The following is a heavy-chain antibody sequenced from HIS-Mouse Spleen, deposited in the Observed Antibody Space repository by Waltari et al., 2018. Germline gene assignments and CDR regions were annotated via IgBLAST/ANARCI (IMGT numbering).Heavy chain of an antibody. Sequence: QVQLVESGGGVVQPGRSLRLSCAASGFTFSRHSIAGVRQAPGKGLEWVAVISYDGSNKYYADSVKGRFTISRDNSKNTLYLQMNSLRAEDTAVYYCARDRQLVFDYWGQGTLVTVSS. J-gene: IGHJ4*02. CDR1: GFTFSRHS. V-gene: IGHV3-30*04. CDR2: ISYDGSNK. D-gene: IGHD6-6*01. CDR3: ARDRQLVFDY.